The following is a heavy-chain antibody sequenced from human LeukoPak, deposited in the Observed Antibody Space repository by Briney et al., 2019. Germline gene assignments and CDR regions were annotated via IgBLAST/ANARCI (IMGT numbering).Heavy chain of an antibody. CDR2: ISYDGSNK. V-gene: IGHV3-30*04. D-gene: IGHD4-17*01. CDR3: ARPMAMTTVTATSYYYGMDV. Sequence: GRSLRLSCAASGFTFSSYAMHWVRQAPGKGLEWVAVISYDGSNKYYADSVKGRFTISRDNSKNTLYLQMNSLRAEDTAVYYCARPMAMTTVTATSYYYGMDVWGKGTTVTVSS. J-gene: IGHJ6*04. CDR1: GFTFSSYA.